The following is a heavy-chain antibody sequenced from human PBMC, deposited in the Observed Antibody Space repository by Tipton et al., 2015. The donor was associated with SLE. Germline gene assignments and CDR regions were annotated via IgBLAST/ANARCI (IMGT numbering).Heavy chain of an antibody. V-gene: IGHV4-34*01. D-gene: IGHD6-19*01. CDR3: ARASLIAVADPYWYPDL. CDR2: INHSGST. Sequence: TLSLTCAVYGGSLSGYYGSWIRQPPGKGLEWIGEINHSGSTNYNPSLKSRVTISVDTSNSQFSLKLNSVTAADTAVYYCARASLIAVADPYWYPDLWGRGTLVTVSS. CDR1: GGSLSGYY. J-gene: IGHJ2*01.